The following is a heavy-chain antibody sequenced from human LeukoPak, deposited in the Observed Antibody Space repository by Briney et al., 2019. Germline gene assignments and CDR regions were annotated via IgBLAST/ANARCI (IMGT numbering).Heavy chain of an antibody. V-gene: IGHV3-74*01. CDR2: IATDGSST. CDR1: GFTFSRHW. Sequence: GGSLRLSCAASGFTFSRHWMHGARQAPGKGLLWVSRIATDGSSTRYADSVKGRFTISRDNGKNTLYLHMNSLRADDTAVYYCARDAGYPESFDIWGQGTMVTVSS. J-gene: IGHJ3*02. CDR3: ARDAGYPESFDI. D-gene: IGHD6-25*01.